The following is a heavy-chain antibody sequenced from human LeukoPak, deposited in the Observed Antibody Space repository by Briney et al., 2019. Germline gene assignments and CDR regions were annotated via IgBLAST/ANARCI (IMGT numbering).Heavy chain of an antibody. CDR3: ATHETPLRQWELLGRAKVNWFDP. Sequence: ASVKVSCKVSGYTLTELSMHWVRQAPGKGLEWMGGFDPEDGETIYAQKFQGRVTMTEDTSTDTAYMELSSLRSEDTAVYYCATHETPLRQWELLGRAKVNWFDPWGQGTLVTVSS. V-gene: IGHV1-24*01. D-gene: IGHD1-26*01. CDR1: GYTLTELS. J-gene: IGHJ5*02. CDR2: FDPEDGET.